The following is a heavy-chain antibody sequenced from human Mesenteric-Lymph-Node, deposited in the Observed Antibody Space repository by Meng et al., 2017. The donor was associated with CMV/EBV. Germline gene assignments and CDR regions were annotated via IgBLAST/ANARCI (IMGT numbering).Heavy chain of an antibody. D-gene: IGHD4-11*01. J-gene: IGHJ6*02. V-gene: IGHV3-48*04. CDR1: GFTFSSYS. CDR2: ISSSSSTI. CDR3: ARDDYSNIDGMDV. Sequence: GESLKISCAASGFTFSSYSMNWVRQAPGKGLEWVPYISSSSSTIYYADSVKGRFTISRDNAKNSLYLQMNSLRAEDTAVYYCARDDYSNIDGMDVWGQGTTVTVSS.